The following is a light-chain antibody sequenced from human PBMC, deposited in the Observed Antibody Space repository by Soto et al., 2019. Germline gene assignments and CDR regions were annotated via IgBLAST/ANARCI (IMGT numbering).Light chain of an antibody. CDR1: SSDVGAYNY. Sequence: QSALTQPPSASGSPGQSVTISCTGTSSDVGAYNYVSWYQQHPGKVPKLMIYEVSYRPSGVPDRFSGSKSGNTASLTVSGLQAEDEADYYCSSYAGSSTVFGTGTKVTVL. J-gene: IGLJ1*01. CDR3: SSYAGSSTV. CDR2: EVS. V-gene: IGLV2-8*01.